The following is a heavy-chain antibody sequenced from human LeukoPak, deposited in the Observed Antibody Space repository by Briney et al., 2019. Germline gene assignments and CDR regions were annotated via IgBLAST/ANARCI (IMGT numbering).Heavy chain of an antibody. CDR1: GFTVSSNY. CDR2: MYSGGST. J-gene: IGHJ4*02. D-gene: IGHD4-23*01. V-gene: IGHV3-53*01. CDR3: ARVNGGNRYFDY. Sequence: AGGSLRLSCAASGFTVSSNYMSWVRQAPGKGLEWVSVMYSGGSTYYADSVKGRFTISRDNSKNTLYLQMNSLRAEDTAVYYCARVNGGNRYFDYWGQGTLVTASS.